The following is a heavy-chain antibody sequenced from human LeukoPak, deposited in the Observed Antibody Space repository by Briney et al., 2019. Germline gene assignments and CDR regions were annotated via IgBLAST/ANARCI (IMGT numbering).Heavy chain of an antibody. CDR2: IYPGDSDT. CDR1: GYIFITYW. V-gene: IGHV5-51*01. CDR3: ARLYSNGRYGGAFDI. J-gene: IGHJ3*02. D-gene: IGHD2/OR15-2a*01. Sequence: GESLKISCKGSGYIFITYWFAWVRQMPGKGLEWMGIIYPGDSDTRYSPSFQGQVTISADKSITTAYLQWSSLKASDTAMYYCARLYSNGRYGGAFDIWGQGTMVTVSS.